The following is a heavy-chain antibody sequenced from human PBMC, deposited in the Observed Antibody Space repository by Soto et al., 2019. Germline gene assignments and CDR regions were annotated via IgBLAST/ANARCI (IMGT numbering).Heavy chain of an antibody. CDR3: AKDPRSGSYYWDYFDY. CDR2: ISYDGSNK. J-gene: IGHJ4*02. D-gene: IGHD1-26*01. Sequence: QVQLVESGGGVVQPGRSLRLSCAASGFTFSSYGMHWVRQAPGKGLEWVAVISYDGSNKYYADSVKGRFTISRDNSKNTLYLQMNSLRAEDTAVYYCAKDPRSGSYYWDYFDYWGQGTLVTVS. CDR1: GFTFSSYG. V-gene: IGHV3-30*18.